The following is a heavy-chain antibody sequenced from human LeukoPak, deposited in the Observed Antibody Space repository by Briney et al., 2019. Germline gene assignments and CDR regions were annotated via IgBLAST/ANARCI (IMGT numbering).Heavy chain of an antibody. CDR2: ISAYNDNT. V-gene: IGHV1-18*01. J-gene: IGHJ5*02. CDR3: AREKGITIFGVVNWFDP. CDR1: GYTFTSYG. Sequence: ASVKVSCKASGYTFTSYGISWVRQAPGQGLEWMGWISAYNDNTNYAQKLQGRVTMTTDTSTSTAYMELRSLRSDDTAVYYCAREKGITIFGVVNWFDPWGQGTLVTVSS. D-gene: IGHD3-3*01.